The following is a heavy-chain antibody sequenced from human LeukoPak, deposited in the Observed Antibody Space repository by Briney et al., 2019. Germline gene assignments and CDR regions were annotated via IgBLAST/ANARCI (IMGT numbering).Heavy chain of an antibody. Sequence: SETLSLTCTVSGGSIRSSGYYWGWIRQPPGKGLEWIGSVSYTGSTYYNPSLKSRVTISVDTSKNQFSLKLSSVTAADTAVYYCARDLKYNILTGFRSSFGFDPWGQGTLVTVSS. CDR2: VSYTGST. J-gene: IGHJ5*02. CDR1: GGSIRSSGYY. V-gene: IGHV4-39*07. CDR3: ARDLKYNILTGFRSSFGFDP. D-gene: IGHD3-9*01.